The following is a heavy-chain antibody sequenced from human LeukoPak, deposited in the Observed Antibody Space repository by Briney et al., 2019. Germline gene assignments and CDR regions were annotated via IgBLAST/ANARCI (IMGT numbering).Heavy chain of an antibody. Sequence: GGSLRLSCAASGFTFSSYGMHWVRQAPGKGLEWVAVISYDGSNKYYADSVKGRFTISRDNSKNTLYLQMNSLRAEDTAVYYCARALVCSSTSCYTDDGDAFDIWGRGTMVTVSS. CDR1: GFTFSSYG. V-gene: IGHV3-30*03. D-gene: IGHD2-2*02. CDR3: ARALVCSSTSCYTDDGDAFDI. J-gene: IGHJ3*02. CDR2: ISYDGSNK.